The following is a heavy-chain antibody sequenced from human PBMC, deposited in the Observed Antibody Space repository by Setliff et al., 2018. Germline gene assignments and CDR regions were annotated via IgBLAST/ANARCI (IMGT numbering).Heavy chain of an antibody. CDR3: ARTLRYGGYLLAY. CDR2: IYLGDSDT. D-gene: IGHD5-12*01. Sequence: PGGSLRLSCVVSGFTFSSRWIGWVRQMPGKGLEWMGIIYLGDSDTRYSPSFQGHVTISADKSTRTAYLQWNRLKASDTAIYYCARTLRYGGYLLAYWGQGTLVTVSS. V-gene: IGHV5-51*01. J-gene: IGHJ4*02. CDR1: GFTFSSRW.